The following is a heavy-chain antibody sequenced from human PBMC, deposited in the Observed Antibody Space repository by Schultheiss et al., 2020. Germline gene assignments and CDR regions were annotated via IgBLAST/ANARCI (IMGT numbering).Heavy chain of an antibody. CDR1: GFTFSSYG. J-gene: IGHJ4*02. V-gene: IGHV3-33*01. CDR2: IWYDGSNK. D-gene: IGHD3-3*01. CDR3: ARDSPMEWRTFDY. Sequence: GGSLRLSCAASGFTFSSYGMHWVRQAPGKGLEWVAVIWYDGSNKYYADSVKGRFTISRDNSKNTLYLQMNSLRAEDTAVYYCARDSPMEWRTFDYWGQGTLVTGSS.